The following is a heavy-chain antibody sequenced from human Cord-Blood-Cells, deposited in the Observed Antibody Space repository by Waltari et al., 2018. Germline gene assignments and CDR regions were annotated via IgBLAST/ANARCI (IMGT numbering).Heavy chain of an antibody. CDR3: ARERGYYDY. CDR2: IIPILGIA. CDR1: GGTFSSYT. D-gene: IGHD3-10*01. Sequence: QVQLVQSGAEVKKHGSSVKVSCKASGGTFSSYTISWVRQAPGQGLGWLGRIIPILGIANYAQKFQGRVTITADKSTSTAYMELSSLRSEDTAVYYCARERGYYDYWGQGTLVTVSS. V-gene: IGHV1-69*08. J-gene: IGHJ4*02.